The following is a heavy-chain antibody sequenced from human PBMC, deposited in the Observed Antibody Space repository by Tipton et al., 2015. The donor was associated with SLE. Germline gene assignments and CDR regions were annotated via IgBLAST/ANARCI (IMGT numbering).Heavy chain of an antibody. CDR3: ARDRPYSSGWWNY. J-gene: IGHJ4*02. CDR2: IIPIFGTA. V-gene: IGHV1-69*13. CDR1: GGTFSSYA. Sequence: QSGPEVKKPGSSVKVSCKASGGTFSSYAISWVRQAPGQGLEWMGRIIPIFGTANYAQKFQGRVTITADESTSTAYMELSSLRSDDTAVYYCARDRPYSSGWWNYWGQGTLVTVSS. D-gene: IGHD6-19*01.